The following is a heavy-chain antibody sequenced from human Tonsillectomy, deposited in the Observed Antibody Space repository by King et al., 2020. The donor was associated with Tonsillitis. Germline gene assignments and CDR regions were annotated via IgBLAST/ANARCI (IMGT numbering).Heavy chain of an antibody. CDR1: GYTFTSYN. CDR2: INPTSGGT. V-gene: IGHV1-46*01. Sequence: QLVQSGAEVKRPGASVKVSCQASGYTFTSYNVHWVRQAPGQGLVWMGIINPTSGGTSYAQKFQGRLTVTRDTSTSTVYMQLRSLRSEDTAVYYCAARSSDLGIEYWDQGTLVTVSS. J-gene: IGHJ4*02. CDR3: AARSSDLGIEY. D-gene: IGHD7-27*01.